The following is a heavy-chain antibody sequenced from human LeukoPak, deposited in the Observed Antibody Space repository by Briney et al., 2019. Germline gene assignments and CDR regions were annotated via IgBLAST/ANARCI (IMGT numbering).Heavy chain of an antibody. D-gene: IGHD6-13*01. CDR2: ISYDGSNK. Sequence: PGGSLRLSCAASGFTFISYGMHWVRQAPGKGLEWVAVISYDGSNKYYADSVKGRFTISRDNSKNTLSLQMNSLRAEGTAVYYCAKLWAAAGTRDYWGQGTLVTVSS. CDR3: AKLWAAAGTRDY. J-gene: IGHJ4*02. V-gene: IGHV3-30*18. CDR1: GFTFISYG.